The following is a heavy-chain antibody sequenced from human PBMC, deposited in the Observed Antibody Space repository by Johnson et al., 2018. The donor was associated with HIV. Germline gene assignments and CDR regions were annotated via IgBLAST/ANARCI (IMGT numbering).Heavy chain of an antibody. CDR3: TTDWGSYHEYAFDI. Sequence: MLLVESGGGLVQPGGSLRLSCAASGFTFSNYWMNWVRQAPGKGLEWVANIKQAGSEKYYVDSVKGRFTISRDNSKNTLYLQMNSLKTEDTAVYSCTTDWGSYHEYAFDIWGQGTMVTVSS. CDR1: GFTFSNYW. CDR2: IKQAGSEK. D-gene: IGHD1-26*01. V-gene: IGHV3-7*03. J-gene: IGHJ3*02.